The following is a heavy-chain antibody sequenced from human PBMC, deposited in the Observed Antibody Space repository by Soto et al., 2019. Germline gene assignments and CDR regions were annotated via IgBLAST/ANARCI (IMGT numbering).Heavy chain of an antibody. CDR3: ARVTMVRGVIPNWFDP. CDR1: GGTFSSYA. J-gene: IGHJ5*02. V-gene: IGHV1-69*01. Sequence: QVQLVQSGAEVKKPGSSVKVSCKASGGTFSSYAISWVRQAPGQGLEWMGGIIPIFGTANYAQKFQGRVTITADESTSTAYMELSSLRSEGTAVYYCARVTMVRGVIPNWFDPWGQGTLVTVSS. D-gene: IGHD3-10*01. CDR2: IIPIFGTA.